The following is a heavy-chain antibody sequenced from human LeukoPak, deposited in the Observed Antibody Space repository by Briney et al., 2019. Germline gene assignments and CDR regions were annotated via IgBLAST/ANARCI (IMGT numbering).Heavy chain of an antibody. CDR1: GYTFTGYY. J-gene: IGHJ4*02. CDR3: ARESGYAGPGDY. CDR2: INPNSGGT. V-gene: IGHV1-2*02. Sequence: ASVKVSCKASGYTFTGYYMHWVRQAPGQGLEWMGWINPNSGGTNYAQKFQGRVTMTRDTSISTAYMELSRLRSDDTAVYYCARESGYAGPGDYWGQGTLVTVSS. D-gene: IGHD5-12*01.